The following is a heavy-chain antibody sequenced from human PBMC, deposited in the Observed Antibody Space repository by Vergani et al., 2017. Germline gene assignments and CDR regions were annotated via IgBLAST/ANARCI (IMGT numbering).Heavy chain of an antibody. J-gene: IGHJ4*02. CDR3: AKDWTYGSGSYYNGGDYFDY. Sequence: QVQLVESGGGVVQPGRSLRLSCAASGFTFSSYGMHWVRQAPGKGLEWVAVISYDGSNKYYADSVKGRFTISRDNSKNTLYLQMNSLRAEDTAVYYCAKDWTYGSGSYYNGGDYFDYWGQGTLVTVSS. D-gene: IGHD3-10*01. CDR1: GFTFSSYG. CDR2: ISYDGSNK. V-gene: IGHV3-30*18.